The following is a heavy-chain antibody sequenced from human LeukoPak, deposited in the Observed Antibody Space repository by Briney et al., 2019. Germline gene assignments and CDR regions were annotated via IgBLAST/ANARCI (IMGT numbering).Heavy chain of an antibody. D-gene: IGHD3-22*01. J-gene: IGHJ4*02. V-gene: IGHV4-31*03. CDR1: GGTISSGGYY. CDR2: MYYSGST. Sequence: SETLSLTCTVSGGTISSGGYYWSWIRQHPGKGLEWIAYMYYSGSTEYNPSLKSRVTISVDTSNNQSSLKLSSVTAADTAVYYCARVPHDSSGYGYFDYWGQGTLVTVSS. CDR3: ARVPHDSSGYGYFDY.